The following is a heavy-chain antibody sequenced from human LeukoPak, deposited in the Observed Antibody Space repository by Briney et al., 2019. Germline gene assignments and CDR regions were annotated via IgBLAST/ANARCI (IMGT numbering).Heavy chain of an antibody. CDR2: MNPNSGNT. J-gene: IGHJ5*02. Sequence: ASVKVSCKASGYTFTSYDINWVRQATGQGLEWMGWMNPNSGNTGYAQKFQGRVTITRNTSISTAYMELSSLRSEDTAVYYCARGKEVGPYYDFWSGYYIGRGNWFDPWGQGTLVTVSS. D-gene: IGHD3-3*01. V-gene: IGHV1-8*03. CDR1: GYTFTSYD. CDR3: ARGKEVGPYYDFWSGYYIGRGNWFDP.